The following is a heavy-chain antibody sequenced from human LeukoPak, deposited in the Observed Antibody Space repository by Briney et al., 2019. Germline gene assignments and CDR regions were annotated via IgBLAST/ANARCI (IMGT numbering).Heavy chain of an antibody. CDR3: ARTRDSSFGAWYYFDY. V-gene: IGHV1-2*02. CDR1: GYTFTGYY. J-gene: IGHJ4*02. CDR2: INPNSGGT. Sequence: ASMKVSCKASGYTFTGYYMHWVRQAPGQGLEWMGWINPNSGGTNYAQKFQGRVTMTRDTSISTAYMELSRLRSDDTAVYYCARTRDSSFGAWYYFDYWGQGTLVTVSS. D-gene: IGHD3-22*01.